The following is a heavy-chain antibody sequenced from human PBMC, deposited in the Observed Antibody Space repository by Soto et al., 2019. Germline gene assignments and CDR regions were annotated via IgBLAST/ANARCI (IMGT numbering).Heavy chain of an antibody. J-gene: IGHJ4*01. CDR2: IVVGSGNT. D-gene: IGHD3-3*01. CDR1: GFTFITST. Sequence: GASVKVSCKASGFTFITSTVQWVRQARGQPLEWLGRIVVGSGNTIYAQNFQERVTLTRDESTSTVYLELGSLRFEDTGVYYCAAGDYHDTSGYSSDYWG. V-gene: IGHV1-58*01. CDR3: AAGDYHDTSGYSSDY.